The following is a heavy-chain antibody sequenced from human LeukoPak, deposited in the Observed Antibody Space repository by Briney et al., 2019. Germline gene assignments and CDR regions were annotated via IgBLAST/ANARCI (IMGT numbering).Heavy chain of an antibody. D-gene: IGHD4-23*01. CDR3: ARVGVDYSGNIIKYYFDY. Sequence: PSETLSLTCTVSGGSISSYCWSWIRQPPGKGLEWIGYVYYSGTTNYNPSLKSRVIISVDTSKNQFSLKLSPVIAADTAVYYCARVGVDYSGNIIKYYFDYWGQGILVTVSS. V-gene: IGHV4-59*01. CDR1: GGSISSYC. J-gene: IGHJ4*02. CDR2: VYYSGTT.